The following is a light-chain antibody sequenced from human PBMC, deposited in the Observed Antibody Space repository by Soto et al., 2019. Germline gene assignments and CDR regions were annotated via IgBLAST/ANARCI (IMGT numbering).Light chain of an antibody. J-gene: IGKJ4*01. V-gene: IGKV1-12*01. CDR2: SAS. CDR1: RDLNKW. CDR3: QQAHSSPLT. Sequence: DIQMTQSPSSVSAFVGDRVTITCRASRDLNKWLAWYQQKPGSAPKLLISSASSLQSGVPSRFSGSGSGTDFTLVISSLQPEDVATYYCQQAHSSPLTFGGGTKVEIK.